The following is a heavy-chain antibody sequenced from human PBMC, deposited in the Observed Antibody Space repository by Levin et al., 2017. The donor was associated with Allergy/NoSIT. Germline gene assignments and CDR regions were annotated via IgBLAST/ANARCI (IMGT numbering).Heavy chain of an antibody. CDR2: LNPNTGDT. CDR3: ARCFSKYNFHY. J-gene: IGHJ4*01. D-gene: IGHD4-11*01. Sequence: ASVKVSCKSSGYTFTDYYIHWVRQAPGQGLEWMGWLNPNTGDTHTAQKFLGRVSMTRDTSISTSYVELSGLRSDDTAIFYCARCFSKYNFHYWGQGTLVTVSS. CDR1: GYTFTDYY. V-gene: IGHV1-2*02.